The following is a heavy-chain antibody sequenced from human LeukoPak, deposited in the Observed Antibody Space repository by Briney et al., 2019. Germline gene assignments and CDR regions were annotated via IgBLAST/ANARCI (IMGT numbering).Heavy chain of an antibody. CDR3: AALDYDILTGYYKDYYFDY. CDR1: GFTFTSSA. D-gene: IGHD3-9*01. V-gene: IGHV1-58*01. Sequence: ASVKVSCKASGFTFTSSAVQWVRQARGQRLEWIGWIVVGSGNTNHAQKFQERVTITRDMSTSTAYMELSSLRSEDTAVYYCAALDYDILTGYYKDYYFDYWGQGTLVTVSS. J-gene: IGHJ4*02. CDR2: IVVGSGNT.